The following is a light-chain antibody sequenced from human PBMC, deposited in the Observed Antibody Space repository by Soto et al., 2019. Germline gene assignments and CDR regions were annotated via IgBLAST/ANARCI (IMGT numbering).Light chain of an antibody. Sequence: EVVMTQSPATLSVSPGERATLSCRASESVSRNLAWYQQKPGQAPRLLIYDASTRATGIPDRFSGGGSGTEFTLTISSLQPDDFATYYCQQYNSYWTFGQGTKVDI. CDR1: ESVSRN. CDR2: DAS. V-gene: IGKV3-15*01. J-gene: IGKJ1*01. CDR3: QQYNSYWT.